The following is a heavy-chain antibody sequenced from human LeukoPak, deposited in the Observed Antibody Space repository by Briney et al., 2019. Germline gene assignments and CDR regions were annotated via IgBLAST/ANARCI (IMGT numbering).Heavy chain of an antibody. D-gene: IGHD1-1*01. CDR1: GGSFSGYY. CDR2: INHSGST. CDR3: ARRRPRRAADY. V-gene: IGHV4-34*01. J-gene: IGHJ4*02. Sequence: SETLSLTCAIYGGSFSGYYWSWIRQPPGKGLEWIGEINHSGSTNYNPSLRSRVSISVDTSKNQFSLKLSSVTAADTAVYYCARRRPRRAADYWGQGTLVTVSS.